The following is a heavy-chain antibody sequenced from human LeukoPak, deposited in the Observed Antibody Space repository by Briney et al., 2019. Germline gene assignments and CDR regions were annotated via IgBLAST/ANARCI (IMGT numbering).Heavy chain of an antibody. D-gene: IGHD6-13*01. CDR3: ARAGYSSSSDAFDF. CDR2: IWYDGSNK. V-gene: IGHV3-33*01. CDR1: GFTFSDYG. J-gene: IGHJ3*01. Sequence: GGSLRLSCAASGFTFSDYGIHWVRQAPGKGLEWVAVIWYDGSNKYYADSVKGRFTISRDNSKNMLSLHMNSLRAEDTAVYYCARAGYSSSSDAFDFWGQGTMVTVSS.